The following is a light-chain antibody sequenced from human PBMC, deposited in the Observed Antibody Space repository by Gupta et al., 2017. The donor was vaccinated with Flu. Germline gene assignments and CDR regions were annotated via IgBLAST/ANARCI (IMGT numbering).Light chain of an antibody. CDR1: QGIGTY. V-gene: IGKV1-39*01. J-gene: IGKJ2*01. CDR3: QQSYSLSYA. Sequence: PSSLSASVGDSVTITCRSSQGIGTYLNWYQQTPGKAPKLLIYAASKLQSGVPSRFSGRGSGTDFTLTISSLQPEDFARYYCQQSYSLSYAFGQRTKLEIK. CDR2: AAS.